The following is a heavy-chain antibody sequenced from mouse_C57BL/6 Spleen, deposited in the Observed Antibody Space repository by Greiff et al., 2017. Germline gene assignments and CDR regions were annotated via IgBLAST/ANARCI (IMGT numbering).Heavy chain of an antibody. J-gene: IGHJ3*01. V-gene: IGHV1-64*01. CDR2: IHPNSGST. CDR1: GYTFTSYW. D-gene: IGHD3-3*01. CDR3: ARRGDGDWFAY. Sequence: QVQLQQPGAELVKPGASVKLSCKASGYTFTSYWMHWVKQRPGQGLEWIGMIHPNSGSTNYNEKFKSKATLTVDKSSSTAYMQLSSLTSVDSAVXYCARRGDGDWFAYWGQETLVTVS.